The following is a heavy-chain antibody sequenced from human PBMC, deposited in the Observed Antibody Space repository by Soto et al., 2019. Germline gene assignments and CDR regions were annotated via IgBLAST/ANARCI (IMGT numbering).Heavy chain of an antibody. CDR2: INHSGST. CDR1: GGSFSGYY. CDR3: ARGPSPPSSGWYDGDYYYYYGMDV. V-gene: IGHV4-34*01. D-gene: IGHD6-19*01. J-gene: IGHJ6*02. Sequence: SETLSLTCAVYGGSFSGYYWSWIRQPPGKGLEWIGEINHSGSTNYNPSLKSRVTISVDTSKNQFSLKLSSVTAADTAVYYCARGPSPPSSGWYDGDYYYYYGMDVWGQGTTVTVSS.